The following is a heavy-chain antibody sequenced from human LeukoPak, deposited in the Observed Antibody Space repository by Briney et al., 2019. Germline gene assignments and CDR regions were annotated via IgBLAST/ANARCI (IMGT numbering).Heavy chain of an antibody. CDR1: GYTFTSYG. Sequence: GASVKVSCKASGYTFTSYGISWVRQAPGQGLEWMGGIIPIFGTTNYAQRFQGRVTITADESTSTAYMELRSLRSDDTAVYYCDRVGANGAFDIWGQGTMVTVSS. J-gene: IGHJ3*02. CDR3: DRVGANGAFDI. V-gene: IGHV1-69*13. CDR2: IIPIFGTT. D-gene: IGHD1-26*01.